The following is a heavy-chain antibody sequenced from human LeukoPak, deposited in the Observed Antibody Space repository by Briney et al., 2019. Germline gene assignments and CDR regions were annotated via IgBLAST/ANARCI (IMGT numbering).Heavy chain of an antibody. V-gene: IGHV1-46*01. CDR2: INPSGGST. Sequence: WASVTVSCKASGYTFTSYYIEWVRQAPGQGLEWMGIINPSGGSTSYAQKFQGRVTTTRDTSTSTVYMELSSLRSEDTAVYYCARDQFPEDTAMVTYYYYYGMDVWGQGTTVTVSS. D-gene: IGHD5-18*01. J-gene: IGHJ6*02. CDR3: ARDQFPEDTAMVTYYYYYGMDV. CDR1: GYTFTSYY.